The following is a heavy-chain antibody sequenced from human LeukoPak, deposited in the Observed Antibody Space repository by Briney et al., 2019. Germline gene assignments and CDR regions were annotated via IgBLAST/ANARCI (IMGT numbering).Heavy chain of an antibody. D-gene: IGHD6-6*01. V-gene: IGHV3-23*01. CDR2: IDSSGGGI. Sequence: GWSLRLSCEASGFTFINYAMTWVRQGPGKGLEWVSVIDSSGGGIHYADAVKGRFIVSRDNSKNTVFLQMNSLRAEDTAVYYCAKYRISAPPPRDFDSWGQGTLVTVSS. J-gene: IGHJ4*02. CDR1: GFTFINYA. CDR3: AKYRISAPPPRDFDS.